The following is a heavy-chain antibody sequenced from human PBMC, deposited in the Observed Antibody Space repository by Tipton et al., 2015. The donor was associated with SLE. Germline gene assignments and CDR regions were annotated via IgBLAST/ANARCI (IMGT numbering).Heavy chain of an antibody. V-gene: IGHV4-61*09. J-gene: IGHJ4*02. CDR2: IYTSGST. CDR1: GGSISSGSYY. Sequence: TLSLTCTVSGGSISSGSYYWSWIRQPAGKGLEWIGHIYTSGSTNYNPSLKSRVTISVDTSKNQFSLKLSSVTAADTAVYYCARGGSIAASDNPFDYWGQGTLVTVSS. D-gene: IGHD6-13*01. CDR3: ARGGSIAASDNPFDY.